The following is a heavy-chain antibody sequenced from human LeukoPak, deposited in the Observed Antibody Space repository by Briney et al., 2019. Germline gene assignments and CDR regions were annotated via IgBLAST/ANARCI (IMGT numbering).Heavy chain of an antibody. D-gene: IGHD2-2*01. CDR3: GRGRGSSTGCPGNNWFAP. CDR2: IIPIFGTA. CDR1: GGTFSSYA. Sequence: EASVKVSCKASGGTFSSYAISWVRQAPGQGLEWMGGIIPIFGTANYAQKFQGRVTITADESTSTAYMELSSLRSEDTAVYYCGRGRGSSTGCPGNNWFAPWGQGTLVTVS. J-gene: IGHJ5*02. V-gene: IGHV1-69*01.